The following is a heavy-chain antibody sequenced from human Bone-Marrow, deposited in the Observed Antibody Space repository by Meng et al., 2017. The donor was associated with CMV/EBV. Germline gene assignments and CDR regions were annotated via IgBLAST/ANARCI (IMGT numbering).Heavy chain of an antibody. J-gene: IGHJ4*02. Sequence: GGSLRLSCAVSGFTFSDHDMDWVRQAPGKGLEWVSVIYSGGSTYYADSVKGRFTISRDNSKNTLYLQMNSLRAEDTAVYYCARAWELLLFDYWGQGTLVTVSS. CDR2: IYSGGST. D-gene: IGHD1-26*01. CDR1: GFTFSDHD. CDR3: ARAWELLLFDY. V-gene: IGHV3-66*02.